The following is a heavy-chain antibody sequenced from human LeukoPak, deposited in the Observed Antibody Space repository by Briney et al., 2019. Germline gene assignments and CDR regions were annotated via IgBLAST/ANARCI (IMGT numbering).Heavy chain of an antibody. CDR2: INPSSGGT. J-gene: IGHJ4*02. CDR1: GYTFTDHY. D-gene: IGHD6-13*01. V-gene: IGHV1-2*02. CDR3: ARDRGSSWYVDY. Sequence: ALVKVSCKALGYTFTDHYFHWLRQAPGQGLEWMGWINPSSGGTEYAQKFQGRVTMTGDTSISTAYMELSRLRSDDTAVYYCARDRGSSWYVDYWGQGTLVTVSS.